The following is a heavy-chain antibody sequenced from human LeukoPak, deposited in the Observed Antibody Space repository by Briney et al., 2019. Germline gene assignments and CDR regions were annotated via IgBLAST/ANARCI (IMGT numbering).Heavy chain of an antibody. CDR2: ISGSGGST. J-gene: IGHJ4*02. Sequence: GGSLRLSCAASGFTFSSYAMSWVRQAPGKGLEWVSAISGSGGSTYYADSVKGRFTISRDNSKNTLYLQMNSLRVEDTAVYYCAKDMYSSGYMYYFDYWGQGTLVTVSS. V-gene: IGHV3-23*01. D-gene: IGHD3-22*01. CDR1: GFTFSSYA. CDR3: AKDMYSSGYMYYFDY.